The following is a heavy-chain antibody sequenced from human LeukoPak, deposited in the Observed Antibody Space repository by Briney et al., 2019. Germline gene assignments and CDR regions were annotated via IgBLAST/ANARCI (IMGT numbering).Heavy chain of an antibody. CDR3: ARRYYDFWSGYSYYFDY. D-gene: IGHD3-3*01. V-gene: IGHV3-21*01. CDR2: ISSSSSYI. J-gene: IGHJ4*02. Sequence: GGSLRLSCAASGFTFSNYSMNWVRQAPGKGLEWVSSISSSSSYIYYADSVKGRFTISRDNAKNSLYLQMNSLRAEDTAVYYCARRYYDFWSGYSYYFDYWGQGTLVTVSS. CDR1: GFTFSNYS.